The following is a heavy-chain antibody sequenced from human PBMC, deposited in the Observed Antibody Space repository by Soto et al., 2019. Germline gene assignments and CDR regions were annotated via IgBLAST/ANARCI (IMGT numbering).Heavy chain of an antibody. CDR2: IYYSGST. J-gene: IGHJ6*02. Sequence: SETLSLTCTVSGGSISSGGYYWSWIRQHPGKGLEWIGYIYYSGSTFYNPSLKSRVTISVDTSKNQFSLKLSSVTAADTAVFFCAASCVGCGGFNYYGMDVWGQGTTVTVSS. V-gene: IGHV4-31*03. D-gene: IGHD2-21*01. CDR3: AASCVGCGGFNYYGMDV. CDR1: GGSISSGGYY.